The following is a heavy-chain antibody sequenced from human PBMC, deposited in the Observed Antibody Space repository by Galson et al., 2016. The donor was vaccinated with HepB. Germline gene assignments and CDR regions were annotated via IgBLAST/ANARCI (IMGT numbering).Heavy chain of an antibody. Sequence: SLRLSCAASGFAFSAFGMHWVRQAPGKGLEWVADIWHDGWTKHYAHSMKGRFTISRDNSLHTLYLHVSTLRVEDTAVYYCARSSPVGATHAGLDYWGQGTLVTVSS. CDR2: IWHDGWTK. V-gene: IGHV3-33*01. CDR1: GFAFSAFG. J-gene: IGHJ4*02. CDR3: ARSSPVGATHAGLDY. D-gene: IGHD1-26*01.